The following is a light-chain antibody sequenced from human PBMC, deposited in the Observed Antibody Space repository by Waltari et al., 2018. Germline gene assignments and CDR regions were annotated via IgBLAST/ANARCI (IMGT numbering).Light chain of an antibody. Sequence: YDLTQPPSVSVSPGQTAPITCHGDNLGENFVSWYQQRPGQSPFLVIYQDFKRPSGIPERFSGSNSGNTATLTISGAQAMDEADFYCQSWVGKVVFGGGTKLTVL. CDR3: QSWVGKVV. J-gene: IGLJ2*01. CDR1: NLGENF. CDR2: QDF. V-gene: IGLV3-1*01.